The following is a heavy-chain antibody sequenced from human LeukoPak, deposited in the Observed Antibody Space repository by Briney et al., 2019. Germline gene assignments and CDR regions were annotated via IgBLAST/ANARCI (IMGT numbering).Heavy chain of an antibody. Sequence: ASVKVSCKAAGYTFTSYDINWVRQATGQGLEWMGWMIPNSGNTGYAQKFQGRVTITRNTSISTAYMELSSLRSEDTAVYYCARRPRFGRGYYRTHWFDPWGQGTLVTVSS. D-gene: IGHD3-22*01. CDR1: GYTFTSYD. CDR3: ARRPRFGRGYYRTHWFDP. V-gene: IGHV1-8*03. J-gene: IGHJ5*02. CDR2: MIPNSGNT.